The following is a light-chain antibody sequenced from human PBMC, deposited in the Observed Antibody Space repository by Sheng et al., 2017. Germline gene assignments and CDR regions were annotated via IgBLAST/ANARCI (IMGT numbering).Light chain of an antibody. CDR2: DAS. CDR3: QQYAYLPLT. CDR1: QDITNY. Sequence: DIQMTQSPSSLSASVGDRVTITCQASQDITNYLNWYQQKPGKAPKLLMYDASNLETGVPSRFSGGGSGTDFTFTISSLQPEDIATYYCQQYAYLPLTFGGGTKVXIK. J-gene: IGKJ4*01. V-gene: IGKV1-33*01.